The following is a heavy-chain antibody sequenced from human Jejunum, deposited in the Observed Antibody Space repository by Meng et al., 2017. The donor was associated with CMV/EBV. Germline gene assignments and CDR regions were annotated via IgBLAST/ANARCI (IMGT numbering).Heavy chain of an antibody. CDR3: ARNFGITGTNFGY. CDR2: IYSGGDT. V-gene: IGHV3-53*01. Sequence: EVQLVESGXGFIQPGGXLRRSCAASGLTVSSNYMSWVRQAPGKGLEWVSVIYSGGDTYYADSVKGRFTISRDDSKNTVYLQMNSLRAEDTAMYYCARNFGITGTNFGYWGQGTLVTVSS. J-gene: IGHJ4*02. D-gene: IGHD1-7*01. CDR1: GLTVSSNY.